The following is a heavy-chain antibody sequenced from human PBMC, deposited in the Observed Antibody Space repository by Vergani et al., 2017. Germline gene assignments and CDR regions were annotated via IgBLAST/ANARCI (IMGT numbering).Heavy chain of an antibody. CDR2: ISSSGSTI. Sequence: VQLVESGGGLVQPGGSLRLSCAASGFTFSDYYMSWIRQAPGKGLEWVSYISSSGSTIYYADAVKGRFTISRANAKNSLYLQMNSLRAEDTAVYYCARKRGCGGWFGELSNLGVDYWGQGTLVTVSS. CDR3: ARKRGCGGWFGELSNLGVDY. CDR1: GFTFSDYY. D-gene: IGHD3-10*01. V-gene: IGHV3-11*01. J-gene: IGHJ4*02.